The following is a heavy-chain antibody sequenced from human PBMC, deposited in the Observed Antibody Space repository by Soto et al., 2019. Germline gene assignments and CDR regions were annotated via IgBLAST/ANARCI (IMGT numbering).Heavy chain of an antibody. V-gene: IGHV3-21*01. CDR2: ISSSSSYI. CDR1: GFTFSSYS. D-gene: IGHD6-13*01. J-gene: IGHJ3*02. Sequence: GGSLRLSCAASGFTFSSYSMNWVRQAPGKGLEWVSSISSSSSYIYYADSVKGRFTISRDNAKNSLYLQMNSLRAEDTAVYYCAREIPGIAAAGTGAFDIWGQGTMVTVSS. CDR3: AREIPGIAAAGTGAFDI.